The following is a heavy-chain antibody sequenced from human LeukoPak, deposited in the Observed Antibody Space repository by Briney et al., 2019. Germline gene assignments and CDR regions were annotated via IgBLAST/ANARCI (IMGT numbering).Heavy chain of an antibody. D-gene: IGHD2-8*01. CDR3: AKELVGYCANGVCRD. Sequence: GGSLRLSCAASGFTFSSYAMSWVRQAPGKGLEWVSAISGSGGSTYYADSVKGRFTISRDNSKNTLFLQMNSLRAEDTAVYYCAKELVGYCANGVCRDWGQGTLVTVSS. CDR2: ISGSGGST. J-gene: IGHJ4*02. V-gene: IGHV3-23*01. CDR1: GFTFSSYA.